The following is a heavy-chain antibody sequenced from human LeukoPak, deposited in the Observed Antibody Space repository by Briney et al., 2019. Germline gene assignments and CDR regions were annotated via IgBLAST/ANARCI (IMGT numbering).Heavy chain of an antibody. Sequence: RGSLRLSCAASGFTLDDYAMHWVRQAPGKGLEWVSLISWDGGSTYYADSVKGRFTISRDNSKNSLYLQMNSLRAEDTALYYCAKDAAAQKGDRIYYYYYMDVWGKGTTVTVSS. CDR1: GFTLDDYA. V-gene: IGHV3-43D*03. J-gene: IGHJ6*03. CDR3: AKDAAAQKGDRIYYYYYMDV. CDR2: ISWDGGST. D-gene: IGHD2-15*01.